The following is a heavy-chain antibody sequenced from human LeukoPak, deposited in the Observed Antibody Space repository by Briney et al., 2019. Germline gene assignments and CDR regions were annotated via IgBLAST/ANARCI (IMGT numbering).Heavy chain of an antibody. V-gene: IGHV5-10-1*01. Sequence: HGESLQISCKGSGYSFTSYWISWVRQMPGKGLEWMGRIDPSDSYTNYSPSFQGHVTISADKSISTAYLQWSSLKASDTAMYYCARILISSGWSPLYYYGMDVWGQGTTVTVSS. J-gene: IGHJ6*02. CDR3: ARILISSGWSPLYYYGMDV. CDR1: GYSFTSYW. CDR2: IDPSDSYT. D-gene: IGHD6-19*01.